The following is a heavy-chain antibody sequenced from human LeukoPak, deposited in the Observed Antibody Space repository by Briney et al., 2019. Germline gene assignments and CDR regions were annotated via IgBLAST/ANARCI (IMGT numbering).Heavy chain of an antibody. CDR3: ARDILWFGESGSPDY. D-gene: IGHD3-10*01. Sequence: GGSLRLSCAASGFTFSSYWMNWVRQAPGKGLEWVANIKEDGSEKYYVDSVKGRFTISRDNAKNSLYLQMNSLRAEDTAVYYCARDILWFGESGSPDYWGQGTLVTVSS. CDR2: IKEDGSEK. V-gene: IGHV3-7*01. J-gene: IGHJ4*02. CDR1: GFTFSSYW.